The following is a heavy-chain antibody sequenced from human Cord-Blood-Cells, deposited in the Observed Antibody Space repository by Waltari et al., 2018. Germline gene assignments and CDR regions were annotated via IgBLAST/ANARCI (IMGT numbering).Heavy chain of an antibody. D-gene: IGHD3-22*01. J-gene: IGHJ4*02. CDR1: GFTFDDYA. CDR3: AKGGGPYYYDSSGSDY. V-gene: IGHV3-9*01. CDR2: IRGKSECI. Sequence: EVQLVESGGGLVQPGRSLRLSCAASGFTFDDYAMHWVRQAPGRGLEWVSGIRGKSECIGDADSGKGRFTISRDNAKNALYLQMNSLRAEDTALYYCAKGGGPYYYDSSGSDYWGQGTLVTVSS.